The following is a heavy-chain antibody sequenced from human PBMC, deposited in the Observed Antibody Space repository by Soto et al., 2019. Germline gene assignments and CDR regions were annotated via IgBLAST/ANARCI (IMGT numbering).Heavy chain of an antibody. CDR2: INHSGST. D-gene: IGHD4-17*01. V-gene: IGHV4-34*01. J-gene: IGHJ5*02. CDR1: GGSFSGYY. Sequence: SETLSLTCAVYGGSFSGYYWSWIRQPPGKGLEWIGEINHSGSTNYNPSLKSRVTISVDTSKNQFSLKLSSVTAADTAVYYCACYYGDYVWFDPWGQGTLVTVSS. CDR3: ACYYGDYVWFDP.